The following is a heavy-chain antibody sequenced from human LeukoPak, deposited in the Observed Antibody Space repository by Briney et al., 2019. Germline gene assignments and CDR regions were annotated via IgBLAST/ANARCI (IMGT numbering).Heavy chain of an antibody. D-gene: IGHD1-26*01. V-gene: IGHV3-30*18. CDR2: ISYDRSNI. CDR3: AKSGVEWDLLRSSFYFDH. Sequence: GESLKISRAASGFTFSTYGMHWVRQAPGKGLEWVAVISYDRSNIFYADSVKGRFTISRDNSKNILYLEMNSLRPEDTAVFYCAKSGVEWDLLRSSFYFDHWGQGTLVTVSS. J-gene: IGHJ4*02. CDR1: GFTFSTYG.